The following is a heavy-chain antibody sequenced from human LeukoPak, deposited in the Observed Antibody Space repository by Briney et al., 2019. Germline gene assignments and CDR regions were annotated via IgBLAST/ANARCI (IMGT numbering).Heavy chain of an antibody. D-gene: IGHD2-2*01. V-gene: IGHV5-51*01. J-gene: IGHJ4*02. CDR2: IYPGDSDT. CDR3: ARQGGYCSSTSCFSNFDY. Sequence: GESLKISCKASGYSFTTYWVAWVRQLPGKGLEWMGVIYPGDSDTRYSPSFQGQVTISADKSISTAYLQWSSLKASDTAMYYCARQGGYCSSTSCFSNFDYWGQGTLVTVSS. CDR1: GYSFTTYW.